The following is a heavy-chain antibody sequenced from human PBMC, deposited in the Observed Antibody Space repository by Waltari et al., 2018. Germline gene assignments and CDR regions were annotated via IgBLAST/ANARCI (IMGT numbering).Heavy chain of an antibody. CDR3: ARVAGGYNPYVDY. Sequence: QVQLQESGPGLVKPSETLSLTCTVSGGSISSYYWSWIRQPPGTGLEWIGYIYYSGSTNYNPSLKSRVTISVDTSKNQFSLKLSSVTAADTAVYYCARVAGGYNPYVDYWGQGTLVTVSS. CDR2: IYYSGST. CDR1: GGSISSYY. D-gene: IGHD5-12*01. J-gene: IGHJ4*02. V-gene: IGHV4-59*01.